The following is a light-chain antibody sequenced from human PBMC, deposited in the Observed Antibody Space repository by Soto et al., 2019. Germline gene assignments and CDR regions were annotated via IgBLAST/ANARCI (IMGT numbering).Light chain of an antibody. V-gene: IGLV2-14*01. CDR3: SSYTSSSTLV. CDR2: DVS. J-gene: IGLJ1*01. CDR1: SSVVGGYNS. Sequence: QSVLTQPASVSGSPGQSITISCTGTSSVVGGYNSVSWYQQHPGKAPKLMIYDVSNRPSGVSNRFSGSKSGNTASLTISGLQADDVADYYSSSYTSSSTLVFGTGTNVTVL.